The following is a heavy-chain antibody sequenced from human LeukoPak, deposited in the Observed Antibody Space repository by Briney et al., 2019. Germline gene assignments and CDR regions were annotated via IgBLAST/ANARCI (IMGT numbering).Heavy chain of an antibody. J-gene: IGHJ5*02. V-gene: IGHV1-3*01. Sequence: ASVKVSCKASGYTFTSYAMHWVRQAPGQRLEWMGWINAGNGTTKYSQKFQGRVTITRDTSASTAYMELSSLRSEDTAVYYCARVGAAAGSTWGQGTLVTVSS. CDR2: INAGNGTT. CDR3: ARVGAAAGST. D-gene: IGHD6-13*01. CDR1: GYTFTSYA.